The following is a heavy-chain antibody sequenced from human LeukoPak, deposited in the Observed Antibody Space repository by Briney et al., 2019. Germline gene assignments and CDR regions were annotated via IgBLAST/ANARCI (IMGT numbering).Heavy chain of an antibody. D-gene: IGHD2-15*01. CDR3: ASPRDIVVVVAATAGYFDL. V-gene: IGHV4-38-2*02. CDR1: GYSISNGYY. CDR2: LYHSGST. J-gene: IGHJ2*01. Sequence: PSETLSLTCTVSGYSISNGYYWSWIRQPPGKGLEWIGSLYHSGSTFYNPSLKNRVSISVDTSKNQFSLKLSSVTAADTAVYYCASPRDIVVVVAATAGYFDLWGRGTLVTVSS.